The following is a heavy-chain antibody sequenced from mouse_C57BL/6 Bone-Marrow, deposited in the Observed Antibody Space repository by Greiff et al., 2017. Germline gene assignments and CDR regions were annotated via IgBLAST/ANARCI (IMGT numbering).Heavy chain of an antibody. CDR3: ASVTPYAMDY. CDR2: ISSGGSYT. Sequence: EVKLVESGGDLVKPGGSLKLSCAASGFTFSSYGMSWVRQTPDKRLEWVATISSGGSYTYYPDSVKGRFTISRDNAKNTLYLQMSSLKSEDTAMYYCASVTPYAMDYWGQGTSVTVSS. V-gene: IGHV5-6*02. D-gene: IGHD2-1*01. J-gene: IGHJ4*01. CDR1: GFTFSSYG.